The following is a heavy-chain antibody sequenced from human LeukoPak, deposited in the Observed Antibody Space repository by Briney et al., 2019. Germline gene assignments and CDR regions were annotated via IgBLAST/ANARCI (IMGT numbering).Heavy chain of an antibody. J-gene: IGHJ4*02. D-gene: IGHD3-22*01. CDR2: ISAYNGNT. CDR1: GYTFTSYG. Sequence: GASVKVSCKASGYTFTSYGISWVRQAPGQGLEWMGWISAYNGNTNYAQKLQGRVTMTTDTSTSTAYMELRSLRSDDTAVYYCARGLGIDYYDRSGYYTGTLYFFDYWGQGTLVTVSS. V-gene: IGHV1-18*01. CDR3: ARGLGIDYYDRSGYYTGTLYFFDY.